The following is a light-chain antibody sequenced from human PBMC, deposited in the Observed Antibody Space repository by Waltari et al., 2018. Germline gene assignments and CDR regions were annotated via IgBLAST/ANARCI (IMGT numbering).Light chain of an antibody. CDR1: SSPISITSS. Sequence: QTVVTQEPSLSVSPGGTVTLTCPLTSSPISITSSATWYQQTPGLPPRTLVYNINSRSSGVPDRFSGSMLGDKAALTITGAQADDECDYYCALYMGSGIWVFGGGTKLTVL. V-gene: IGLV8-61*01. CDR2: NIN. CDR3: ALYMGSGIWV. J-gene: IGLJ3*02.